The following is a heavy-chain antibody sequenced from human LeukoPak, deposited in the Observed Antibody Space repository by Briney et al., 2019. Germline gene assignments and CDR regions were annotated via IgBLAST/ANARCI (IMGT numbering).Heavy chain of an antibody. CDR3: ARDKPGDPFDY. J-gene: IGHJ4*02. CDR1: GGSISSSSYY. Sequence: SETLSLTCTVSGGSISSSSYYWGWIRQPPGKGLEWIGSIYHSGSTYCNPSLKSRVTISVDRSKNQFSLKLSSVTAADTAVYYCARDKPGDPFDYWGQGTLVTVSS. D-gene: IGHD7-27*01. V-gene: IGHV4-39*07. CDR2: IYHSGST.